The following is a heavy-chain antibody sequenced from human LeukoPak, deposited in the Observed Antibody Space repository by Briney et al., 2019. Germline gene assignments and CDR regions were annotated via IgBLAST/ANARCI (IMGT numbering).Heavy chain of an antibody. Sequence: SETLSLTCTVSGGSISSSSYYWGWIRQPPGKGLEWIGSIYYSGSTYYNPSLKSRVTISVDTSKNQFSLKLSSVTAADTAVYYCARDNVVDATSGIDYWGQGTLVTVSS. D-gene: IGHD1-26*01. CDR2: IYYSGST. CDR1: GGSISSSSYY. J-gene: IGHJ4*02. CDR3: ARDNVVDATSGIDY. V-gene: IGHV4-39*02.